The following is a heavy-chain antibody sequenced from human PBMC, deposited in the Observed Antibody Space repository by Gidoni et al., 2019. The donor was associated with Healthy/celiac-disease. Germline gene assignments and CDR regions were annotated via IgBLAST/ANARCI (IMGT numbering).Heavy chain of an antibody. CDR3: AKDRAQYSGSRGYFDY. D-gene: IGHD1-26*01. J-gene: IGHJ4*02. Sequence: EVQLLESGGGLVQPGGSLRLSCAASGFTFSSYAMSWVRQAPGKGLEWVSAISGSGGSTYYADSVKGRFTISRDNSKNTLYLQMNSLRAEDTAVYYCAKDRAQYSGSRGYFDYWGQGTLVTVSS. CDR1: GFTFSSYA. V-gene: IGHV3-23*01. CDR2: ISGSGGST.